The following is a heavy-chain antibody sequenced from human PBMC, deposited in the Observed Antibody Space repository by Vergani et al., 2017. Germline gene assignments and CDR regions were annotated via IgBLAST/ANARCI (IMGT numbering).Heavy chain of an antibody. D-gene: IGHD4-17*01. V-gene: IGHV1-69*06. J-gene: IGHJ5*02. CDR1: GGTFSSYA. Sequence: QVQRVQSAAEVKKPGSSVKVSCKASGGTFSSYAISWVRQAPGQGLEWMGGIITIFGTANYAQTSQGRVTITADKSTSTAYMELSSLRSEDTAVYYCARDGRVTTKSGFDPWGQGSLVTVSS. CDR3: ARDGRVTTKSGFDP. CDR2: IITIFGTA.